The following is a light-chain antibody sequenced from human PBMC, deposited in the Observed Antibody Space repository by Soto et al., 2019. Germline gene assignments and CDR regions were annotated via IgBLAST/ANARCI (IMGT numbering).Light chain of an antibody. CDR3: QQYNHWPPRGT. CDR2: GAS. V-gene: IGKV3-15*01. CDR1: QSVSRN. Sequence: EIVMTQAPATLSVSPGERATLSCRASQSVSRNLAWYQQKPGQAPRLLIYGASTRATGIQARFSGSGSWTEFTLTISSLQSEDFAVYYWQQYNHWPPRGTFGQGTKVDIK. J-gene: IGKJ1*01.